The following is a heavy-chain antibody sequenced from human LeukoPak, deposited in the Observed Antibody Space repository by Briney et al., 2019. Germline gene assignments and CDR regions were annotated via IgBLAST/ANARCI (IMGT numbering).Heavy chain of an antibody. CDR3: AKRRVTTYYFDY. CDR1: GFTFNNYV. V-gene: IGHV3-23*01. CDR2: VSNSGGST. D-gene: IGHD3-10*01. J-gene: IGHJ4*02. Sequence: GGSLRPSCAASGFTFNNYVMSWIRQAPGKGLEWVSVVSNSGGSTYYADSVKGRFAISRDNSKNTLYLQMNSLRAEDTAVYYCAKRRVTTYYFDYWGQGTLVTVSS.